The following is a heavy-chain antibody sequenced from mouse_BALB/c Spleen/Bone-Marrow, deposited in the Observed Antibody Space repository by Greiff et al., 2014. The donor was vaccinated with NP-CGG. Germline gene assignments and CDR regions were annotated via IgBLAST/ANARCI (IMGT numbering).Heavy chain of an antibody. CDR1: GYTFTSYW. D-gene: IGHD2-4*01. J-gene: IGHJ4*01. Sequence: VQLQQSGTVLARPGASVKMSCKASGYTFTSYWMHWVKQRPGQGLEGIGAIYPGNSDTSYNQKFKGKAKLTAVTSTSTAYMELSSLTNEDSAVYYCTHDYDYYAMNYWGQGASVTVSS. CDR3: THDYDYYAMNY. CDR2: IYPGNSDT. V-gene: IGHV1-5*01.